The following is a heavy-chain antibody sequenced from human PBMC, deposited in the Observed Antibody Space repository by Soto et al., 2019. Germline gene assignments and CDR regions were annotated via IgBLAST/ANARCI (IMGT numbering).Heavy chain of an antibody. CDR2: IDPSDSRT. J-gene: IGHJ4*01. D-gene: IGHD2-8*01. CDR1: GYMFPIYH. CDR3: ASPDSNGDFDF. Sequence: GESLKISCEASGYMFPIYHISWVRQMPGKGLEWVGKIDPSDSRTMYRPSSRARITISVDKAINTAYLEWGRLKASDTAMYCCASPDSNGDFDFWGQGTQVTASS. V-gene: IGHV5-10-1*01.